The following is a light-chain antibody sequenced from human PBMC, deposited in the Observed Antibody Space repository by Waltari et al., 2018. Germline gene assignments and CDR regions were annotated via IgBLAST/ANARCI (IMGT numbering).Light chain of an antibody. CDR2: DAS. CDR3: QQYGRSPWT. V-gene: IGKV3-20*01. CDR1: QSVSSNY. J-gene: IGKJ1*01. Sequence: FVLTQSPGTLSLSPGERVTLSCRASQSVSSNYLAWYQQKPGQAPRLLIYDASNRATGIADRFSGSGSGTDFTHTISRLEPEDVAVYYCQQYGRSPWTFGQGTKVEIK.